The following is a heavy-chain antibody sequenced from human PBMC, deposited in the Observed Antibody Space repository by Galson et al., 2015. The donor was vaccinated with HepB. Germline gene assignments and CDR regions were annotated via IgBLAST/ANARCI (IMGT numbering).Heavy chain of an antibody. V-gene: IGHV1-69*13. Sequence: SVKVSCKASGGTFSSYAISWVRQAPGQGLEWMGGIIPIFGTANYAQKFQGRVTITADESTSTAYMELSSLRSEDTAVYYCASLEYVYPRYCSGGSCLSRGYYYYGMDVWGQGTTVTVSS. CDR1: GGTFSSYA. CDR3: ASLEYVYPRYCSGGSCLSRGYYYYGMDV. CDR2: IIPIFGTA. D-gene: IGHD2-15*01. J-gene: IGHJ6*02.